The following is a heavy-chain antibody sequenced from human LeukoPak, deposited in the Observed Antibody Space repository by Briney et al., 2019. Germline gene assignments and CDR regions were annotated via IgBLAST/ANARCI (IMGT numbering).Heavy chain of an antibody. CDR3: ARVVAATPYFDY. Sequence: ASVKVSCKASGYTFASYYMHWVRQAPGQGLEWMGIINPSGGSTSYAQKFQGRVTMTRDTSTSTVYMELSSLRSEDTAVYYCARVVAATPYFDYWGQGTLVTVSS. D-gene: IGHD2-15*01. J-gene: IGHJ4*02. V-gene: IGHV1-46*01. CDR1: GYTFASYY. CDR2: INPSGGST.